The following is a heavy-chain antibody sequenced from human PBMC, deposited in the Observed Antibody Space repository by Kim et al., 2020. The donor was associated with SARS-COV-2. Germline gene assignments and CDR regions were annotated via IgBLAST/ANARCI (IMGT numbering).Heavy chain of an antibody. CDR1: GDSVSNNSAA. D-gene: IGHD4-17*01. CDR3: ARDSSSRDYVGYYYYYGMDV. J-gene: IGHJ6*02. Sequence: SQTLSLTCAISGDSVSNNSAAWNWIRQSPSRGLECLGRTYYRSKWYNDYAVSVKSRITINPDTSKNQFSLQLNSVTPEDTAVYYCARDSSSRDYVGYYYYYGMDVWGQGTTVTVSS. CDR2: TYYRSKWYN. V-gene: IGHV6-1*01.